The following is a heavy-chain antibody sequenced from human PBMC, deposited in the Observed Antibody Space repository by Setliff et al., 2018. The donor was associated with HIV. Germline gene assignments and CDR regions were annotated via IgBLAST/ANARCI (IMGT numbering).Heavy chain of an antibody. CDR1: GASVSMPGW. D-gene: IGHD1-7*01. CDR3: VKEGRTSTVFDY. V-gene: IGHV4-4*02. CDR2: VSDGGT. Sequence: SETLSLTCTVLGASVSMPGWWGWVRQSPGKRLEWIGEVSDGGTKYNPSLQGRATTSVDRSKNQFSLELRSVTAAGTAVYYCVKEGRTSTVFDYWGQGVMVTVSS. J-gene: IGHJ4*02.